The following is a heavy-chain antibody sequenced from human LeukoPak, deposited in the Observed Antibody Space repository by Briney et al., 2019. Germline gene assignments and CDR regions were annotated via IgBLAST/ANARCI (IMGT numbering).Heavy chain of an antibody. J-gene: IGHJ4*02. CDR1: GYTFATDG. CDR2: ISGYNGNT. Sequence: ASVKVSCKASGYTFATDGISWVRQAPGQGLEWMGWISGYNGNTYYAQKFQGRVTMTTDTSTSTAYMELRGLRPDDTALYYCAKDELELPYYFPYWGQGTQVTVSS. CDR3: AKDELELPYYFPY. D-gene: IGHD1-26*01. V-gene: IGHV1-18*01.